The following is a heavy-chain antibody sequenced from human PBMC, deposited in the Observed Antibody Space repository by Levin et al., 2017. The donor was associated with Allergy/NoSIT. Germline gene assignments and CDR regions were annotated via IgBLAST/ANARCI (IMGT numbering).Heavy chain of an antibody. J-gene: IGHJ3*02. D-gene: IGHD2-2*01. V-gene: IGHV3-30*18. CDR1: GFTFSSYG. CDR3: AKDGGYCSSTSCLDAFDI. Sequence: PGGSLRLSCAASGFTFSSYGMHWVRQAPGKGLEWVAVISYDGSNKYYADSVKGRFTISRDNSKNTLYLQMNSLRAEDTAVYYCAKDGGYCSSTSCLDAFDIWGQGTMDTVSS. CDR2: ISYDGSNK.